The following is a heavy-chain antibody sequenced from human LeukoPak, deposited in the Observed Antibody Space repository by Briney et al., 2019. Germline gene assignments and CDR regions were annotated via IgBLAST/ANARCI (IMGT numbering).Heavy chain of an antibody. CDR3: ARARVHIAAAGTSAFDY. Sequence: SVKVSCKASGGTFSSYAISWVRQAPGQGLEWMGGIIPIFGTANYAQKFQGRVTITADESTSTAYMELSSLRSEDTAVYYCARARVHIAAAGTSAFDYWGQGTLVIVSS. V-gene: IGHV1-69*01. D-gene: IGHD6-13*01. CDR1: GGTFSSYA. CDR2: IIPIFGTA. J-gene: IGHJ4*02.